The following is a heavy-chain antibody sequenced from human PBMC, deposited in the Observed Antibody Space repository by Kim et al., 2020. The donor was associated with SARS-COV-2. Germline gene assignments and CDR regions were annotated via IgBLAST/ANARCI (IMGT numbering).Heavy chain of an antibody. CDR1: GGSISSSSYY. V-gene: IGHV4-39*01. D-gene: IGHD6-13*01. Sequence: SETLSLTCTVSGGSISSSSYYWGWIRQPPGKGLEWIGSIYYSGSTYYNPSLKSRVTISVDTSKNQFSLKLSSVTAADTAVYYCARHLSSSWYGLKWLLPNAAFDYWGQGTLVTVSS. J-gene: IGHJ4*02. CDR2: IYYSGST. CDR3: ARHLSSSWYGLKWLLPNAAFDY.